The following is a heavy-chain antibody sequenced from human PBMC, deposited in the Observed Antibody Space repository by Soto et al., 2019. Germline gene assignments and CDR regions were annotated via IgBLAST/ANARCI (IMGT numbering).Heavy chain of an antibody. CDR3: ARAYSGRLPRRADYYFAMDV. V-gene: IGHV3-13*05. J-gene: IGHJ6*02. D-gene: IGHD2-21*01. CDR1: GFTSSAYD. Sequence: GGSLRLSCAASGFTSSAYDMHWVRQATGKGLEWVSAIGAADDPYYLGSVKGRFTISRENARNSFYLQMNNLRAGDTAVYYCARAYSGRLPRRADYYFAMDVWGQGPTVNVSS. CDR2: IGAADDP.